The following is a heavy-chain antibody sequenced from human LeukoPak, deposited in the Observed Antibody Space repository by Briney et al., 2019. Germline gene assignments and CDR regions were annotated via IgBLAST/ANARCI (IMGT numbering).Heavy chain of an antibody. D-gene: IGHD3-10*01. J-gene: IGHJ4*02. Sequence: GGSLRLSCAASGFTFDNYAMHWVRQAPGEGLEWVSCISWNSGSIGYADSVKGRFTISRDNAKNSLYLQMNSLRADDTALYYCAESYINYGTPVEFDYWGQGTLLTVSS. CDR1: GFTFDNYA. CDR3: AESYINYGTPVEFDY. CDR2: ISWNSGSI. V-gene: IGHV3-9*01.